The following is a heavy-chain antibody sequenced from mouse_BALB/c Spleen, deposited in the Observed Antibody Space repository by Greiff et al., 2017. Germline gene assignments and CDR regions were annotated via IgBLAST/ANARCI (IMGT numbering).Heavy chain of an antibody. CDR3: ARSYGKSYAMDY. CDR1: GFTFSSYY. D-gene: IGHD2-1*01. Sequence: EVMLVESGGGLVKLGGSLKLSCAASGFTFSSYYMSWVRQTPEKRLELVAAINSNGGSTYYPDTVKGRFTISGDNAKNTLYLQMSSLKSEDTALYYCARSYGKSYAMDYWGQGTSVTVSS. V-gene: IGHV5-6-2*01. J-gene: IGHJ4*01. CDR2: INSNGGST.